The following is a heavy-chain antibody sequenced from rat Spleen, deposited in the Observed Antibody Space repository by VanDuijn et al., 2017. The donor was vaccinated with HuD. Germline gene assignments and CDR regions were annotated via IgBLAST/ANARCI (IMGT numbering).Heavy chain of an antibody. Sequence: QVQLKESGPGLVQPSQTLSLTCTVSGFSLISNTVHWVRQPPGKGLEWMGGIWGDGSTDYNSTLKSRLSISRDTSKSQVYLKMNSLQTEDTATYYCARGDYSSPRGGYWGQGVTVTVSS. CDR2: IWGDGST. J-gene: IGHJ2*01. CDR1: GFSLISNT. D-gene: IGHD1-2*01. V-gene: IGHV2-1*01. CDR3: ARGDYSSPRGGY.